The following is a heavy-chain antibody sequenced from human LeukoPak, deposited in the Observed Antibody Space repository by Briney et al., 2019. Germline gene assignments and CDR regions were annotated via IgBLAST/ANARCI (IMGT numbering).Heavy chain of an antibody. D-gene: IGHD2-2*01. CDR2: INHSGST. CDR3: ARERLVVPAARYYYYYGMDV. CDR1: GGSFSGYY. Sequence: SETLSLTCAVYGGSFSGYYWSWIRQPPGKGLEWIGEINHSGSTNYNPSLKSRVTISVDTSKNQFSLKLSSVTAADTAVYYCARERLVVPAARYYYYYGMDVWGKGTTVTVSS. V-gene: IGHV4-34*01. J-gene: IGHJ6*04.